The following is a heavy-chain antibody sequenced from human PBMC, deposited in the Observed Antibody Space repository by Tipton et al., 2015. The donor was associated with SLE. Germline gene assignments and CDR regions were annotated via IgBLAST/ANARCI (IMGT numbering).Heavy chain of an antibody. V-gene: IGHV4-61*02. CDR2: IYSSGST. Sequence: TLSLTCTVSDGSIRSTNYYWGWIRQPAGKGLEWIGRIYSSGSTNYNPSLKSRVTMSVDTSKNQFSLKLSSVAAADTAVYYCARDFRVDGIGFDPWGQGTLVTVSS. J-gene: IGHJ5*02. CDR3: ARDFRVDGIGFDP. CDR1: DGSIRSTNYY. D-gene: IGHD5-24*01.